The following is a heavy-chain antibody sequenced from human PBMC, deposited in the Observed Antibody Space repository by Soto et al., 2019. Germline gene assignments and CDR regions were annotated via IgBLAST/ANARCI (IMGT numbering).Heavy chain of an antibody. J-gene: IGHJ5*02. D-gene: IGHD6-13*01. Sequence: SETLSLTCAVSGGSISSGGYSWSWIRQPPGKGLEWIGYIYHSGSTYYNPSLKSRVTISVDRSKNQFSLKLSSVTAADTAVYYCARAYSSSWYWFDPRGQGTLVTVSS. V-gene: IGHV4-30-2*01. CDR2: IYHSGST. CDR3: ARAYSSSWYWFDP. CDR1: GGSISSGGYS.